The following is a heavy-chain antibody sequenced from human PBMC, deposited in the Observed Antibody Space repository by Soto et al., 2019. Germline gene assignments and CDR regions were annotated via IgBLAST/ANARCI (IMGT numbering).Heavy chain of an antibody. CDR2: INPNSGGT. CDR1: GYTFTGYY. J-gene: IGHJ6*02. CDR3: AREKHYYASASSSHYYYYYGMDV. V-gene: IGHV1-2*02. Sequence: ASVKVSCKASGYTFTGYYMHWVRQAPGQGLEWMGWINPNSGGTNYAQKFQGRVTMTRDTSISTAYMELSRLGSDDTAVYYCAREKHYYASASSSHYYYYYGMDVWGQGTTVTVSS. D-gene: IGHD3-10*01.